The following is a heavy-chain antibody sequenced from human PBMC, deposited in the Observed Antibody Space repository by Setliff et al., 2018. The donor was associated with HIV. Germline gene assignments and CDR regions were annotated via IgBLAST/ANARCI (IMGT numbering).Heavy chain of an antibody. D-gene: IGHD3-22*01. CDR1: GYAFTSHL. Sequence: ASVKVSCKASGYAFTSHLIQWVRQAPGKGPEWMGVINPSGGSASYAEKFKGRATLTRDTSTTTVFLQLSRLRSEDTAGYYCGRGLGDTSGYYALDHWGQGTLVTVSS. J-gene: IGHJ4*02. V-gene: IGHV1-46*01. CDR2: INPSGGSA. CDR3: GRGLGDTSGYYALDH.